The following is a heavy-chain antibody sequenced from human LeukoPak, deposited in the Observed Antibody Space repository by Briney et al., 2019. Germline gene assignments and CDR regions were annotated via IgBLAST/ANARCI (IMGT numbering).Heavy chain of an antibody. D-gene: IGHD3-16*01. Sequence: GGSLTLSCSASGFTFSGFAMHWVRQPPRKGLEYVSGVNINWGTTYYADSVKARFTISRDNSKNSLFLQMTSLRAEDTAVYFCVKTMITFGGVIRTDAFDMWGQGTLVTVSS. V-gene: IGHV3-64D*06. CDR3: VKTMITFGGVIRTDAFDM. CDR1: GFTFSGFA. J-gene: IGHJ3*02. CDR2: VNINWGTT.